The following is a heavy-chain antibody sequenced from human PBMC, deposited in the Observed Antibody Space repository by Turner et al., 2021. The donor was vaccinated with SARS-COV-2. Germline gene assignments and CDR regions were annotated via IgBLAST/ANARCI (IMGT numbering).Heavy chain of an antibody. CDR1: SIYA. V-gene: IGHV1-69*01. CDR3: AAGYYDILTGYYYYYYSGMDV. Sequence: SIYAISCVRQAPGQGLEWMGGIIPIFGIANYAQKFQGRVTVTADESTSTAYMELSSLRSEDTAVYYCAAGYYDILTGYYYYYYSGMDVWGQGTTVTVSS. CDR2: IIPIFGIA. D-gene: IGHD3-9*01. J-gene: IGHJ6*02.